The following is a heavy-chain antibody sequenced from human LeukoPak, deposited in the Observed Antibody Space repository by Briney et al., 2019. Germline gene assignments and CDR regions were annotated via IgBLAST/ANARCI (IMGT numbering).Heavy chain of an antibody. V-gene: IGHV1-2*04. CDR2: INPNSGGT. J-gene: IGHJ5*02. CDR3: ARAHSSGPVDWFDP. Sequence: GASVKVSCKASGYTFTGYYMHWVRQAPGQGLEWMGWINPNSGGTNYAQKFQGWVTMTRDTSISTAYMELSRLRSDDTAVYYCARAHSSGPVDWFDPWGQGTLVTLSS. CDR1: GYTFTGYY. D-gene: IGHD6-19*01.